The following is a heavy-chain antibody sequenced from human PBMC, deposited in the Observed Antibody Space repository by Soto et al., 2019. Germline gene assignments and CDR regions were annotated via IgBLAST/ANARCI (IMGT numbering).Heavy chain of an antibody. CDR3: ARGGVSARPFDY. D-gene: IGHD6-6*01. V-gene: IGHV5-51*01. CDR1: GYNFAGYW. CDR2: IYPSDSDN. J-gene: IGHJ4*02. Sequence: GESLKISCKGSGYNFAGYWIAWVRQMPGKGLELMGIIYPSDSDNRYRPSFQRQVTISADKSISSAYLQWSSLRASDTAMYYCARGGVSARPFDYWGQGTPVTVAS.